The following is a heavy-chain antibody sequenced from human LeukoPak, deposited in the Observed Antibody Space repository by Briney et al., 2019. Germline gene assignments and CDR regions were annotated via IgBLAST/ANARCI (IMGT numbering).Heavy chain of an antibody. D-gene: IGHD3-10*02. J-gene: IGHJ5*02. CDR2: IYYRGNT. Sequence: SETLSLTCTVSGGSITNYYWSWIRQTPGKGLEWIGNIYYRGNTNCNPSLESRDTMSVDTSKNQFSLKLDSVTAADTAVYYCARDAGSDVGDGWFDPWGQGTLVTVSS. CDR3: ARDAGSDVGDGWFDP. V-gene: IGHV4-59*01. CDR1: GGSITNYY.